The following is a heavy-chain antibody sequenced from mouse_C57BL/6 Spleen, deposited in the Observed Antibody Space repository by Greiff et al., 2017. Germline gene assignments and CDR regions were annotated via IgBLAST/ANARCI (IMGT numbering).Heavy chain of an antibody. J-gene: IGHJ3*01. Sequence: EVKLVESGGGLVQPGGSMKLSCAASGFTFSDAWMDWVRQSPEKGLEWVAEIRNKANNHATYYAESVKGRFTISRDDSKSSVYLQMNSLRAEDTGIYYCTSYYDYDGAWFAYWGQGTLVTVSA. CDR3: TSYYDYDGAWFAY. CDR2: IRNKANNHAT. CDR1: GFTFSDAW. V-gene: IGHV6-6*01. D-gene: IGHD2-4*01.